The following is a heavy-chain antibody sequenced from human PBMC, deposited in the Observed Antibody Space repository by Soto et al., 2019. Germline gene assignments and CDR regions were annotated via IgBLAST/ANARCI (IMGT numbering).Heavy chain of an antibody. CDR1: GGSISSGGYY. J-gene: IGHJ4*02. CDR2: IYYSGST. V-gene: IGHV4-31*03. D-gene: IGHD1-26*01. CDR3: ARVAGGSYYPKYYFDY. Sequence: SETLSLTCTVSGGSISSGGYYWSWIRQHPGKGLEWIGYIYYSGSTYYNPSLKSRVTISVDTSKNQFSLKLSSVTAADTAVYYCARVAGGSYYPKYYFDYWGQGTLVTVSS.